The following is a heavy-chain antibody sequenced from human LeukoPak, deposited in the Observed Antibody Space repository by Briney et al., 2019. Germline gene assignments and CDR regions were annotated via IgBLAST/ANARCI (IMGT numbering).Heavy chain of an antibody. Sequence: ASVKVSCKASGYTFTGYFMDWVRQAPGQGLEWMGRINPKNGGTNHAQKFQGRVTMTRDTFISTAYMELSGLRSDDTAVYYCARAYSGYDQPDHWGQGTLVTVSS. J-gene: IGHJ4*02. CDR3: ARAYSGYDQPDH. CDR2: INPKNGGT. D-gene: IGHD5-12*01. V-gene: IGHV1-2*06. CDR1: GYTFTGYF.